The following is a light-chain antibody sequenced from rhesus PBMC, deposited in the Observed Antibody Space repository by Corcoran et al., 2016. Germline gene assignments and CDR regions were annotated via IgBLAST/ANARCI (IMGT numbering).Light chain of an antibody. CDR1: QGISSY. CDR3: QQGYSTPYS. CDR2: YAN. V-gene: IGKV1-32*03. J-gene: IGKJ2*01. Sequence: DIQMSQSPSSLSASVGDRVTITCRASQGISSYLNWYQQKPGKAPKLLIYYANSLASGVPSMFSVSGSGTDYTLTISSLQPEDFATYYCQQGYSTPYSFGQVTKVEIK.